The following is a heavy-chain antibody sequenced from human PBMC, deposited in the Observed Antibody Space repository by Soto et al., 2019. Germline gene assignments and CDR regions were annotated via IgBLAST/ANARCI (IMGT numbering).Heavy chain of an antibody. J-gene: IGHJ4*02. CDR3: ARGKGTWDNYYFDY. CDR2: ISTSSSFI. CDR1: GFTFSTYS. V-gene: IGHV3-21*01. Sequence: GGSLRLSCAASGFTFSTYSMSWVRQAPGKGLEWVSSISTSSSFIYYADSVKGRFTISRDNAKSSLYLQMNSLRAEDTAVYYCARGKGTWDNYYFDYWGQGTLVTVSS. D-gene: IGHD1-26*01.